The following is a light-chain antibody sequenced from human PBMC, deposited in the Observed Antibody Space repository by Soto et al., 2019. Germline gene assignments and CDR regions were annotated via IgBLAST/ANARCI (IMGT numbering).Light chain of an antibody. CDR3: AAWDDSLNGWV. CDR1: TSNIGSNT. CDR2: SNN. Sequence: QSVLTQPPSASGNPGQRLTISCSGSTSNIGSNTVNWYQQFPGTAPKLLTHSNNQRPSGVPDRFSGSKSGTSASLAISGLQSEDEADYYCAAWDDSLNGWVFGGGTKLTVL. J-gene: IGLJ3*02. V-gene: IGLV1-44*01.